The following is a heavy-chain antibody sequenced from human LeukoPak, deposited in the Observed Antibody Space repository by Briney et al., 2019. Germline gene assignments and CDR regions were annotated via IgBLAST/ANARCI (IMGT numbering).Heavy chain of an antibody. J-gene: IGHJ2*01. D-gene: IGHD1-26*01. CDR2: VHTSGNT. V-gene: IGHV4-4*07. CDR3: ARGPSGSVWYFDL. Sequence: KTSETLSLTCTVSGGSISTYYWSWLRQPAGKGLEWIGRVHTSGNTTYHPSLKNRVTMSGDTSKNQFSLRLSSVTAADTAVYYCARGPSGSVWYFDLWGRGTLVTVSS. CDR1: GGSISTYY.